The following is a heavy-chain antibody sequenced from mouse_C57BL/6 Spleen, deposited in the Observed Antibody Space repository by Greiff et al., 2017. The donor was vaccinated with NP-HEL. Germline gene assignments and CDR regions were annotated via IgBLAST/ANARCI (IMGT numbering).Heavy chain of an antibody. CDR1: GFNIKDYY. CDR3: ASGLPQFSYYFDY. Sequence: EVQVVESGAELVKPGASVKLSCTASGFNIKDYYMHWVKQRTEQGLEWIGRIDPEDGETKYAPKFQGKATITADTSSNTAYLQLSSLTSEDTAVYYCASGLPQFSYYFDYWGQGTTLTVSS. CDR2: IDPEDGET. J-gene: IGHJ2*01. V-gene: IGHV14-2*01. D-gene: IGHD2-2*01.